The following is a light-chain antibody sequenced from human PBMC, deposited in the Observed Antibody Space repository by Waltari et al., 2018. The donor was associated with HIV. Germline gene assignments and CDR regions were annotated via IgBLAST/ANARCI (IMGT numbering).Light chain of an antibody. Sequence: QSALTQPASVSGSPGQSITISCTGTSSDISTYDFVSWYQKYPDKAPKLLIFDVTNRPSGISRRFSCSKSGNTASLTISGLRAEDEADYYCSSYTISNSVVFGGGTKVTVL. V-gene: IGLV2-14*03. J-gene: IGLJ2*01. CDR2: DVT. CDR1: SSDISTYDF. CDR3: SSYTISNSVV.